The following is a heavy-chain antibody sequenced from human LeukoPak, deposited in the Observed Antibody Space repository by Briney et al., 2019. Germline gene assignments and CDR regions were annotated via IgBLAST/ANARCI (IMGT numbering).Heavy chain of an antibody. D-gene: IGHD3-3*01. J-gene: IGHJ4*02. CDR2: IWYDGSNE. Sequence: TGGSLRLSCAASGISLSNYGMHWVRQTPGKGLEWVAVIWYDGSNEYYSEFVKGRFAISRDTSRNTLYLQMNNVRAEDTAVYFCARDPGLRLDSWGQGTLVTVS. CDR1: GISLSNYG. V-gene: IGHV3-33*01. CDR3: ARDPGLRLDS.